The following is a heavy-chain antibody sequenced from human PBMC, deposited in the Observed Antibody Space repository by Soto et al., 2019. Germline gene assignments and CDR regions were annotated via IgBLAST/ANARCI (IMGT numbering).Heavy chain of an antibody. J-gene: IGHJ4*02. Sequence: EASVKVSCKASGNTVPNYAIHWVRQAPGQRLEWMGWINGGNGNTKYSQKFQGRVTITRDTSASTAYMELSSLKSEDTAVYYCARDYTATTGHPDYWGQGTLVTVSS. CDR3: ARDYTATTGHPDY. D-gene: IGHD1-1*01. CDR2: INGGNGNT. V-gene: IGHV1-3*01. CDR1: GNTVPNYA.